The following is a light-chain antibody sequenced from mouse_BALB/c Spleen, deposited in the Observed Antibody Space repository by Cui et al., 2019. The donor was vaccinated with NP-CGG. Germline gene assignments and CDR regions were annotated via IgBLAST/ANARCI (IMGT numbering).Light chain of an antibody. Sequence: HVVATQSSAITTSPGETVTLTCRSSTGAVTTSNYANWVQERPDHLFTGLIGGTNNRTPGAPARFSGSLIGDKAALTITGAQTEDEAIYFCALWYSNHWVFGGGTRLTVL. V-gene: IGLV1*01. CDR3: ALWYSNHWV. CDR2: GTN. J-gene: IGLJ1*01. CDR1: TGAVTTSNY.